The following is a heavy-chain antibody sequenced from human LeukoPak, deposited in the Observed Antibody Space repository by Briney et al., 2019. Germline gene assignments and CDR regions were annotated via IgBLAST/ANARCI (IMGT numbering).Heavy chain of an antibody. CDR2: IFYSGST. V-gene: IGHV4-39*01. D-gene: IGHD3-10*02. J-gene: IGHJ4*02. CDR1: GGSISSSSYY. CDR3: ASVFGELLSTNFDY. Sequence: SETLSLTCTVSGGSISSSSYYWGWIRQPPGKGLEWIGSIFYSGSTYYNPSLKSRVTISVDTSKNQSSLKLSSVTAADTAVYYCASVFGELLSTNFDYWGQGTLVTVSS.